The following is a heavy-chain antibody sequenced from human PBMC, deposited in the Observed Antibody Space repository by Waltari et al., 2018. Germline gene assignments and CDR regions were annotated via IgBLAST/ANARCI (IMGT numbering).Heavy chain of an antibody. J-gene: IGHJ4*02. CDR2: IIPSFGKP. V-gene: IGHV1-69*12. CDR1: GGTFRNYV. D-gene: IGHD3-22*01. Sequence: QVQLVQSGAEVKKPGSSVKVSFTASGGTFRNYVISWVRQAPGEGLEGMGGIIPSFGKPNYGQKFQGRVTISADESTSTVYMELSSLRSEDTAVYYCARAYYYDRIGDYPSLGAFDYWGQGTLVTVSS. CDR3: ARAYYYDRIGDYPSLGAFDY.